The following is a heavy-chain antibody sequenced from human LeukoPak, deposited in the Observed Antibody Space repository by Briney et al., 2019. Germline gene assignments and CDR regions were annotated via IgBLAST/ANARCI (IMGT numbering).Heavy chain of an antibody. CDR2: IYYTGIT. CDR3: PRKTSSDGSCYPEF. J-gene: IGHJ4*02. D-gene: IGHD2-15*01. V-gene: IGHV4-59*11. Sequence: SETLSLTCTVSGGSISSHWWNWVRQSPGKGLEWIGYIYYTGITTYNPSLKSRVTISVDTSENQISLRLGSVTAADTAVYYCPRKTSSDGSCYPEFWGQGTLVTVAS. CDR1: GGSISSHW.